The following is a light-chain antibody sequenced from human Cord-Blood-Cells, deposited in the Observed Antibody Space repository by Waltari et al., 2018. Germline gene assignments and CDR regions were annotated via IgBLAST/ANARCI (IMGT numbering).Light chain of an antibody. Sequence: EIVLTQSPGTLSLSPGERATLSCRASQSVSSSYLAWYQQKPGQAPRRLIYGASSMCTGIPDRLSGSGSGTDFTLTISRLEPEDFAVYYCQQYGSSPLTFGGGTKVEMK. V-gene: IGKV3-20*01. CDR3: QQYGSSPLT. CDR2: GAS. CDR1: QSVSSSY. J-gene: IGKJ4*01.